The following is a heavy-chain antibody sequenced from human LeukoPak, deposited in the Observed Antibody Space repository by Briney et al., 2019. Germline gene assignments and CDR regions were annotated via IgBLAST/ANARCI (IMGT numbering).Heavy chain of an antibody. J-gene: IGHJ4*02. CDR1: GGTFSGYV. Sequence: SVKVSCKASGGTFSGYVFSWVRQAPGQGLEWMGKIIPILGITSYAQKFQGRVTITADTSTITAYMELTSLRSEDTAVYYCARTRTSPYNHGPLHFDSWGQGSLVTVSS. CDR3: ARTRTSPYNHGPLHFDS. CDR2: IIPILGIT. D-gene: IGHD5-18*01. V-gene: IGHV1-69*04.